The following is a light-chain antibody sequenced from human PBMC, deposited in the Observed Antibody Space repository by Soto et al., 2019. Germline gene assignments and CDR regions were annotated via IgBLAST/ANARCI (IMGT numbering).Light chain of an antibody. CDR1: SSDVGGYNY. V-gene: IGLV2-14*01. CDR2: EVS. CDR3: SSYTTIRVV. Sequence: QSALTQPASVSGSPGQSITISCTGTSSDVGGYNYVSWYQQHPGKAPKLMIYEVSNRPSGVSNRFSGSKSDNTASLTISGLQAEDEADYYCSSYTTIRVVFGGGTQLTVL. J-gene: IGLJ2*01.